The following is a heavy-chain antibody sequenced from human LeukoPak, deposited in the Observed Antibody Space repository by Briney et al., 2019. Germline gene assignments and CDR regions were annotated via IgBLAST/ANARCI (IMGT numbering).Heavy chain of an antibody. CDR1: GYSFTRYA. CDR2: INADNGNT. CDR3: AREEGSSYYGMDV. Sequence: ASVKVSCKASGYSFTRYAMHWVRQAPGQRLEWMGWINADNGNTKYSQKFQGRVTITRDTSASTAYMELSSLRSEDTVVYYCAREEGSSYYGMDVWGQGTTVTVSS. V-gene: IGHV1-3*01. D-gene: IGHD3-10*01. J-gene: IGHJ6*02.